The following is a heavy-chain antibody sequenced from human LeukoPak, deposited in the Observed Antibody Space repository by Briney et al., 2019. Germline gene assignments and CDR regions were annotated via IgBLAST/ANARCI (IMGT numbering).Heavy chain of an antibody. CDR1: GGTFSSYA. CDR3: ARGSGYSYGFSY. CDR2: IIPIFGTA. Sequence: ASVKVSCKASGGTFSSYAISWVRQAPGQGLEWMGGIIPIFGTANYAQKFQGRVTITTDESTSTAYMELSSLRSEDTAVYYCARGSGYSYGFSYWGQGTLVTVSS. J-gene: IGHJ4*02. V-gene: IGHV1-69*05. D-gene: IGHD5-18*01.